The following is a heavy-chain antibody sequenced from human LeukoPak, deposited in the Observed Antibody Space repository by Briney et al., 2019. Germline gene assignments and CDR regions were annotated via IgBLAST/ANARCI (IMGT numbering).Heavy chain of an antibody. CDR1: DDSIRSSAYY. CDR3: ASEPYGSGSFLGAFDI. V-gene: IGHV4-39*01. Sequence: PSETLSLTCAVSDDSIRSSAYYWGWIRQPPGKGLEWIGSIYYSGSTYYNPSLKSRVTISIDTSKNQFSLKLSPVTAADTAVYYCASEPYGSGSFLGAFDIWGQGTMVTVSS. D-gene: IGHD3-10*01. CDR2: IYYSGST. J-gene: IGHJ3*02.